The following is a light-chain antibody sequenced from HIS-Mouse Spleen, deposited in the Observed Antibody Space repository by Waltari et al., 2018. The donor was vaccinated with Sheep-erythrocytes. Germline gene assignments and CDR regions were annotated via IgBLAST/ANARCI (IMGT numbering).Light chain of an antibody. CDR2: HDS. CDR3: QAWDSSTAWV. Sequence: SYELTQPPSVSVSPGQTASITCSGDKLGDKYACWYQQKPGQSPVLVIYHDSKRPSGIPDRFSGSNSGNTATLTIGGTQAMDEADYYCQAWDSSTAWVFGGGTKLTVL. V-gene: IGLV3-1*01. J-gene: IGLJ3*02. CDR1: KLGDKY.